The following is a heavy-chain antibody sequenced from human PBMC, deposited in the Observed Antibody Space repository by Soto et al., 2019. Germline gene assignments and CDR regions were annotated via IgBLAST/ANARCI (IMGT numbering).Heavy chain of an antibody. CDR1: GGSVSSGGYY. D-gene: IGHD6-13*01. V-gene: IGHV4-31*03. CDR2: IYYSGST. Sequence: VTPSETLSLTCTVSGGSVSSGGYYWSWIRQHPGKGLEWIGYIYYSGSTYYNPSLKSRVTISVDTSKNQFSLKLSSVTAADTAVYYCARRTRSMSGSSWYVGGNYFAYWGQGTLVTVS. CDR3: ARRTRSMSGSSWYVGGNYFAY. J-gene: IGHJ4*02.